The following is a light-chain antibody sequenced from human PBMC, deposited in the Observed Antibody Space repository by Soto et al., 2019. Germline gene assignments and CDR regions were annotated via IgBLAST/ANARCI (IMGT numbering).Light chain of an antibody. V-gene: IGKV3-20*01. Sequence: EIVLTQSPGTLSLSPGERATLSCRASQSITNSYLAWYQQKPGQAPRLLVYGASSRATGIPDRFRGSGSGTDFTLTISRLEPEYCAVYYCQQYGSSRFTFGPGTKVDVK. CDR2: GAS. CDR1: QSITNSY. CDR3: QQYGSSRFT. J-gene: IGKJ3*01.